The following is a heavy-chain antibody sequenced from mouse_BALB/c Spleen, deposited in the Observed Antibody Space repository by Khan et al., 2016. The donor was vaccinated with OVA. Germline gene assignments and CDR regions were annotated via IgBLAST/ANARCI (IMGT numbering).Heavy chain of an antibody. CDR3: AGGGRTFAY. D-gene: IGHD3-3*01. V-gene: IGHV2-2*02. J-gene: IGHJ3*01. CDR2: IWSGGST. CDR1: GFSLSNYG. Sequence: QVQLKQSGPGLVQPSQSLSITCTVSGFSLSNYGVHWVRQSPGKGLEWLGVIWSGGSTDFNAAFISRMNISKDNSKSQVFFKMNSLQTNDSAISYGAGGGRTFAYWGQGTLVTVSA.